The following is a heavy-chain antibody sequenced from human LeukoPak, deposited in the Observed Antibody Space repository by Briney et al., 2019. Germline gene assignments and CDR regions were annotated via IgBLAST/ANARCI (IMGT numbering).Heavy chain of an antibody. Sequence: SETLSLTCTVSGGSISSYYWSWIRQPPGKGLEWIGYIYYSGSTNYNPSLKSRVTMSVDTSKNQFSLKLSSVTAADTAVYYCARDSAAQYYYYYMDVWGKGTTVTVSS. V-gene: IGHV4-59*12. CDR1: GGSISSYY. D-gene: IGHD6-13*01. J-gene: IGHJ6*03. CDR2: IYYSGST. CDR3: ARDSAAQYYYYYMDV.